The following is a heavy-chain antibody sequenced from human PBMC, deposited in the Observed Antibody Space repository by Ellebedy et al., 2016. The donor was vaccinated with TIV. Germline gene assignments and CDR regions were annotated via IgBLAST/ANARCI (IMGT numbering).Heavy chain of an antibody. CDR1: GFTFSSYA. Sequence: GESLKISXAASGFTFSSYAMHWVRQAPGKGLEWVAVISYDGSNKYYADSVKGRFTISRDNSKNTLYLQMNSLRAEDTAVYYCARAVWELWYYFDYWGQGTLVTVSS. CDR2: ISYDGSNK. D-gene: IGHD1-26*01. V-gene: IGHV3-30-3*01. J-gene: IGHJ4*02. CDR3: ARAVWELWYYFDY.